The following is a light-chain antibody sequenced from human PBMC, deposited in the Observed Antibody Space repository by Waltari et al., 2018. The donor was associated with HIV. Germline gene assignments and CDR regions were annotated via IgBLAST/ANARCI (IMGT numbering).Light chain of an antibody. Sequence: DIQMTQSPSTLSASVGDRVTITCRASQSINSWLAWYQQKPGKAPKLLIYKASSLESGVPSRFSGSESGTEFTLTISCLQPDDFATYYCQQYNTYPLTFGGGTRVEIK. V-gene: IGKV1-5*03. J-gene: IGKJ4*01. CDR1: QSINSW. CDR3: QQYNTYPLT. CDR2: KAS.